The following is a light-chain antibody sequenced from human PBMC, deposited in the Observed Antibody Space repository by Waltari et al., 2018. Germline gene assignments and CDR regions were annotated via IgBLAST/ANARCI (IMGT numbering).Light chain of an antibody. Sequence: DIQLTQSPSSLSASVGDSVTITCRAGHTVTTYLTWYQQKPGNAPILLIYGASTLQTWVPSRFSGSGSGTEFTLTISSLQPEDFATYYCQQSYSTLLTFGGGTRV. CDR1: HTVTTY. J-gene: IGKJ4*01. CDR2: GAS. CDR3: QQSYSTLLT. V-gene: IGKV1-39*01.